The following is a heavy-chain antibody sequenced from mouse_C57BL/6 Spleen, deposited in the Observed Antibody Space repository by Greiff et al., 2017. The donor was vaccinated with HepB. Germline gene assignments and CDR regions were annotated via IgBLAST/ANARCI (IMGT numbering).Heavy chain of an antibody. CDR3: ARHETTVNYFDY. CDR1: GFTFSSYT. D-gene: IGHD1-1*01. V-gene: IGHV5-9*01. J-gene: IGHJ2*01. CDR2: ISGGGGNT. Sequence: EVMLVESGGGLVKPGGSLKLSCAASGFTFSSYTMSWVRQTPEKRLEWVATISGGGGNTYYPDSVKGRFTISRDNAKNTLYLQMSSLRSEDTALYYCARHETTVNYFDYWGQGTTLTVSS.